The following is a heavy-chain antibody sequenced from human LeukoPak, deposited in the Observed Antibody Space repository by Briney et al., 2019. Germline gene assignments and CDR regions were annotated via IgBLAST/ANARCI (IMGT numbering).Heavy chain of an antibody. CDR1: GFTFSSYS. CDR2: ISSSSSYI. Sequence: PGGSLRLSCAASGFTFSSYSMNWVRQAPGKGLEWVSSISSSSSYIYYADSVKGRFTISRDNAKNSLYLQMNSLRAEDTAVYYCARDRVPYYDFWSGQYYMDVWGKGTTVTVSS. J-gene: IGHJ6*03. D-gene: IGHD3-3*01. V-gene: IGHV3-21*01. CDR3: ARDRVPYYDFWSGQYYMDV.